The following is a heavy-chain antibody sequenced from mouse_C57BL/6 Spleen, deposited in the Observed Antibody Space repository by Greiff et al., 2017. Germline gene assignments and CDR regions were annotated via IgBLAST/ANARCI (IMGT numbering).Heavy chain of an antibody. CDR2: IHPNSGST. D-gene: IGHD2-4*01. CDR1: GYTFTSYW. V-gene: IGHV1-64*01. CDR3: ARSGDYDYDGGGYYFDY. J-gene: IGHJ2*01. Sequence: QVHVKQPGAELVKPGASVKLSCKASGYTFTSYWMHWVKQRPGQGLEWIGMIHPNSGSTNYNEKFKSKATLTVDKSSSTAYMQLSSLTSEDSAVYYCARSGDYDYDGGGYYFDYWGQGTTLTVSS.